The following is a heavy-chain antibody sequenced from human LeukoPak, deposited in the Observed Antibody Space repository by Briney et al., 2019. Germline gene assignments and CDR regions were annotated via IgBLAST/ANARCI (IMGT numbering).Heavy chain of an antibody. CDR3: ARKHPWDAFDI. CDR2: INPNSGGT. J-gene: IGHJ3*02. V-gene: IGHV1-2*02. D-gene: IGHD2-21*01. CDR1: GYTFTGYY. Sequence: ASVKVSCKASGYTFTGYYMHWVRQAPGQGLEWMGWINPNSGGTNYAQKFQGRVTMTRDTSINTAYMELSRLRADDTAVYYCARKHPWDAFDIWGQGTMVTVSS.